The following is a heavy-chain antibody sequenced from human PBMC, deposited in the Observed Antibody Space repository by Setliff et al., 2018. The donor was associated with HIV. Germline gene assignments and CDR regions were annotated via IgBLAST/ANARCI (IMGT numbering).Heavy chain of an antibody. CDR2: IYTSGNT. J-gene: IGHJ6*03. CDR3: ARGNSRRLRVHYYYYYMDV. V-gene: IGHV4-61*09. Sequence: SETLSLTCTVSGGSISSGSYYWSWIRQPAGKGLEWIGHIYTSGNTNHNTSLKSRVTISVDTSENQFSLKLSSVTAADTAVYYCARGNSRRLRVHYYYYYMDVWGKGTTVTVSS. D-gene: IGHD4-17*01. CDR1: GGSISSGSYY.